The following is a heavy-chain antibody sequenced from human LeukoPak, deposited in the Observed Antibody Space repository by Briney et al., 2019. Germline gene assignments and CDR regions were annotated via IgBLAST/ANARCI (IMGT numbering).Heavy chain of an antibody. CDR2: MNPNSGNT. CDR3: ARAMVRGVIYYYYYMDV. D-gene: IGHD3-10*01. Sequence: ASVKVSCKASGYTFTSYDINGVRQATGQGLEWMGWMNPNSGNTGYAQKFQGRVTMTRDTSISTAYMELSRLRSDDTAVYYCARAMVRGVIYYYYYMDVWGKGTTVTVSS. CDR1: GYTFTSYD. J-gene: IGHJ6*03. V-gene: IGHV1-8*01.